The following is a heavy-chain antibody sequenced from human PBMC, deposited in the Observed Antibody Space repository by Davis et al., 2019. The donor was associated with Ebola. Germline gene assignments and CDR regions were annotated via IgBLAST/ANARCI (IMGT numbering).Heavy chain of an antibody. CDR2: IYPGDSDT. CDR3: ARRGATTEHFDY. Sequence: PGGSLRLSCKGSGYTLTTYWIGWVRQMPGKGLEWMGTIYPGDSDTRYSPSFQGQVTISADKSIGTAYLQWSSLKASDTGTYYCARRGATTEHFDYWGQGTLVTVSS. V-gene: IGHV5-51*01. J-gene: IGHJ4*02. CDR1: GYTLTTYW. D-gene: IGHD1-26*01.